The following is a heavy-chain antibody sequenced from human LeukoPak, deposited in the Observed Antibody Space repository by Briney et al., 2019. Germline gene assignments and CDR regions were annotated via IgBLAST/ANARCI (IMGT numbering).Heavy chain of an antibody. D-gene: IGHD3-10*01. CDR2: IRGKAYGGTT. CDR3: HSGSYYTSFDY. J-gene: IGHJ4*02. V-gene: IGHV3-49*03. Sequence: PGASLRLSCTASGFTFGDYAMSWFRQAPGKGLEWVGFIRGKAYGGTTEYAASVKGRFTISRDDSKSIAYLQMNSLKTEDTAVCYCHSGSYYTSFDYWGQGTLVTVSS. CDR1: GFTFGDYA.